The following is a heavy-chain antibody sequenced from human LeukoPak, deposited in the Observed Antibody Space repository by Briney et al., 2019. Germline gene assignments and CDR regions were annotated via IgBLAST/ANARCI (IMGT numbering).Heavy chain of an antibody. D-gene: IGHD3-10*01. V-gene: IGHV3-30*04. J-gene: IGHJ4*02. CDR3: ARSYYGSGSYSALAY. CDR1: GFTFSSYA. Sequence: GRSLRLSCAASGFTFSSYAMHWVRQAPGKGLEWVAVISYDGSNKYYADSVEGRFTISRDNSKNTLYLQMNSLRAEDTAVYYCARSYYGSGSYSALAYWGQGTLVTVSS. CDR2: ISYDGSNK.